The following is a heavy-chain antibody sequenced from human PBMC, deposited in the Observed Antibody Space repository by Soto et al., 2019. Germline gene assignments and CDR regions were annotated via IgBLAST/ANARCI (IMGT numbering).Heavy chain of an antibody. Sequence: EVQLVESGGGLIQPGGSLRLSCAASGFTVSSNYMSWVRQAPGKGLEWVSVIYSGGSTYYADSAKGRFTISRDNSKNTLSLQMNSLRAEDTAVYYCARGKWAGAATPIEYWGQGTLVTVSS. CDR1: GFTVSSNY. CDR3: ARGKWAGAATPIEY. D-gene: IGHD2-15*01. V-gene: IGHV3-53*01. J-gene: IGHJ4*02. CDR2: IYSGGST.